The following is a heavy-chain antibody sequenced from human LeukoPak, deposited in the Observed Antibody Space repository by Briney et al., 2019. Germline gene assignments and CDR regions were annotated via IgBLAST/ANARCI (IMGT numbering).Heavy chain of an antibody. V-gene: IGHV1-46*01. CDR3: ARVSSGYCSGTSCYVDAFDI. J-gene: IGHJ3*02. CDR1: GGTFSNYA. D-gene: IGHD2-2*01. Sequence: GASVKVSCKASGGTFSNYAISWVRQAPGQGLEWMGIINPSGGSTSYAQKFQGRVTMTRDTSTSTVYMELSSLRSEDTAVYYCARVSSGYCSGTSCYVDAFDIWGQGTMVTVSS. CDR2: INPSGGST.